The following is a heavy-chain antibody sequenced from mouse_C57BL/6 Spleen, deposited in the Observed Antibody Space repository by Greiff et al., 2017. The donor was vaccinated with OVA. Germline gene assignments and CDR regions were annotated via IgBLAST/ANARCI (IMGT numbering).Heavy chain of an antibody. CDR2: IDPEDGDT. D-gene: IGHD2-4*01. J-gene: IGHJ3*01. Sequence: EVQLQESGAELVRPGASVKLSCTASGFNIKDYYMHWVKQRPEQGLEWIGRIDPEDGDTEYAPKFQGKATMTADTSSNTAYLQLSSLTSEDTAVYYCMGGLRRVSAWFAYWGQGTLVTVSA. CDR1: GFNIKDYY. V-gene: IGHV14-1*01. CDR3: MGGLRRVSAWFAY.